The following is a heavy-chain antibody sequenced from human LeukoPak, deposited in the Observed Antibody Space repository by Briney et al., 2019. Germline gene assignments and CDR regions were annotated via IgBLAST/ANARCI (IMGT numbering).Heavy chain of an antibody. CDR1: GFTFSSYG. J-gene: IGHJ4*02. V-gene: IGHV3-21*01. CDR3: ARDQDGGKYYYESSGYSH. Sequence: PGGSLRLSCAASGFTFSSYGLNWVRQAPGKGLEWVSTISSGGHIYYEDSVKGRFTISRDNAKNSLYLQMNSLRAEDTAVYYCARDQDGGKYYYESSGYSHWGQGIPLTVSS. D-gene: IGHD3-22*01. CDR2: ISSGGHI.